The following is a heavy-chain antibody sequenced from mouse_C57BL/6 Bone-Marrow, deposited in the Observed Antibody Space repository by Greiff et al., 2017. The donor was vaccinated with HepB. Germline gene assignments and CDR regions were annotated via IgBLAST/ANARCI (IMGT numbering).Heavy chain of an antibody. CDR3: ASLSGSGWYFDV. CDR2: IWSGGST. J-gene: IGHJ1*03. CDR1: GFSLTSYG. Sequence: QVQLKQSGPGLVQPSQSLSITCTVSGFSLTSYGVHWVRQSPGKGLEWLGVIWSGGSTDYNAAFISRLSISKDNSKSQVFIKMNSLQADDTAIYYGASLSGSGWYFDVWGTGTTVTVSS. V-gene: IGHV2-2*01. D-gene: IGHD3-1*01.